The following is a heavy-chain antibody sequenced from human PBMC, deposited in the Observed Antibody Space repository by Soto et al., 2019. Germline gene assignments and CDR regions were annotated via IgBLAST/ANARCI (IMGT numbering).Heavy chain of an antibody. J-gene: IGHJ5*02. Sequence: QVQLQQWGAGLLKPSETLSLTCAVYGGSFSGYYWSWIRQPPVKGLAWIGEINHSGSTNYNPSLNSRVTISVDTSKNQFALKLSSVPAADTAVYYCARKEWLRYRHPNWFDPWGQGTLVTVSS. CDR1: GGSFSGYY. V-gene: IGHV4-34*01. CDR3: ARKEWLRYRHPNWFDP. CDR2: INHSGST. D-gene: IGHD5-12*01.